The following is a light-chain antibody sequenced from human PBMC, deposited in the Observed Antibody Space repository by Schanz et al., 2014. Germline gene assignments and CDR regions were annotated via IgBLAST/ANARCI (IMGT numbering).Light chain of an antibody. V-gene: IGLV2-23*01. CDR2: EDT. J-gene: IGLJ3*02. CDR3: CSYAGSSTWV. Sequence: QSALAQPASVSGSPGQSITISCTGTSSDVGNYRLVSWYQQHPGKAPKLIISEDTERPSGVSHRFSGSKSANTASLTISGLQAEDEADYYCCSYAGSSTWVFGGGTKLTVL. CDR1: SSDVGNYRL.